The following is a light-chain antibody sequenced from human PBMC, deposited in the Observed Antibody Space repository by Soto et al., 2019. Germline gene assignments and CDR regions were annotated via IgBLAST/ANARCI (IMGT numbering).Light chain of an antibody. CDR2: EVV. J-gene: IGLJ1*01. Sequence: QSVLTQPPSASGSPGQSVTISCTGTKNDIGVYDVVSWYQHHPGKAPRLISYEVVQRPSGVPDRFSGSKSGNTASLTVSGFQAADEADYFCKSYAGSNTYVFGSGTKLTVL. V-gene: IGLV2-8*01. CDR1: KNDIGVYDV. CDR3: KSYAGSNTYV.